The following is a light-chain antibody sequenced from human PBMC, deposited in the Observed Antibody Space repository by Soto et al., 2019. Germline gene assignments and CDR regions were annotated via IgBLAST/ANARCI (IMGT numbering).Light chain of an antibody. CDR2: DAS. Sequence: DIQMTQSPSSLFASVGDRVTITCQATQDNNIYLNCYQQKPGKAPNLLIYDASNLEIGVPSRFSGSGSGTHFTFTISSLQTEDIGTYYCQQYDILPITFGRGTRLEIK. V-gene: IGKV1-33*01. CDR1: QDNNIY. J-gene: IGKJ5*01. CDR3: QQYDILPIT.